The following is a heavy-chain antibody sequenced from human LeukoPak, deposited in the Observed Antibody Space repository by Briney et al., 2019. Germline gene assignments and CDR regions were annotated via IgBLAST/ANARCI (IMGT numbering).Heavy chain of an antibody. Sequence: PGGSLRLSCAASGFTFSSYWMHWVRQAPGKGLVWVSRINSVGSSTTYADSVKGRFTISRDNAKNTLYLQMNSLRPEDTAVYYCARENSGSYYQFDCWGQGTLVTVSS. CDR2: INSVGSST. CDR3: ARENSGSYYQFDC. D-gene: IGHD1-26*01. J-gene: IGHJ4*02. CDR1: GFTFSSYW. V-gene: IGHV3-74*01.